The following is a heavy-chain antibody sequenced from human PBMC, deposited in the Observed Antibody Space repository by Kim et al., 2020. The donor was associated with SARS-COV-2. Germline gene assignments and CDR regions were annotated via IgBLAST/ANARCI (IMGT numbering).Heavy chain of an antibody. J-gene: IGHJ4*02. CDR2: ISAYNGNT. D-gene: IGHD6-19*01. V-gene: IGHV1-18*01. Sequence: ASVKVSCKASGYTFTSYGISWVRQAPGQGLEWMGWISAYNGNTNYAQKLQGRVTMTTDTSTSTAYMELRSLRSDDTAVYYCARARRDSQWPIYTQYYFDYWGQGTLVTVSS. CDR1: GYTFTSYG. CDR3: ARARRDSQWPIYTQYYFDY.